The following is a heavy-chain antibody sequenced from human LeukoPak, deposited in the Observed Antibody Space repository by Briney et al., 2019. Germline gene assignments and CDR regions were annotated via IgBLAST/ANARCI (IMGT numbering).Heavy chain of an antibody. J-gene: IGHJ4*02. CDR2: ISYDANIGSNK. Sequence: GGSLRLSCAASGFTFSSYAMSWVRQAPGKGLEWVALISYDANIGSNKYYADSVKGRFTISRDNSKNTLYLQMNSLRAEDTAVYYCARDGGYDFWSGYYQDYWGQGTLVTVSS. CDR3: ARDGGYDFWSGYYQDY. CDR1: GFTFSSYA. V-gene: IGHV3-30-3*01. D-gene: IGHD3-3*01.